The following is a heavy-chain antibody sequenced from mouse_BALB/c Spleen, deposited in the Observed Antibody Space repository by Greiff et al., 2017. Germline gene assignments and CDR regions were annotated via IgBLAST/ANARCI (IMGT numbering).Heavy chain of an antibody. CDR3: ARGSQWATTGDY. Sequence: QVQLKQSGPQLVRPGASVKISCKATGYTFSSYWIEWVKQRPGHGLEWIGEILPGSGSTNYNEKFKGKATFTADTSSNTAYMQLSSLTSEDSAVYYCARGSQWATTGDYWGQGTTLTVSS. CDR2: ILPGSGST. CDR1: GYTFSSYW. V-gene: IGHV1-9*01. J-gene: IGHJ2*01. D-gene: IGHD1-1*01.